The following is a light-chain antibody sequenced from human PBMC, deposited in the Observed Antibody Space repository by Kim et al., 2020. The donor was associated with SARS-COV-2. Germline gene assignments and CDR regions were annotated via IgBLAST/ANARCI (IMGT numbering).Light chain of an antibody. CDR3: NSRDSHHLLYV. CDR1: SLRSYY. V-gene: IGLV3-19*01. CDR2: GKN. Sequence: SSELTQDPAVSVALGQTVRITCQGDSLRSYYASWYQQKPGQAPVVVIYGKNNRPSGIPDRFSGSSSGNTASSTITGAQAEDEADYYCNSRDSHHLLYVFG. J-gene: IGLJ1*01.